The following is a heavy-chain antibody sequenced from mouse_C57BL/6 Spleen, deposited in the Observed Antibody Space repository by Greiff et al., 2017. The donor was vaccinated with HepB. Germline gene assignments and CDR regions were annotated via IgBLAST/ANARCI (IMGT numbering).Heavy chain of an antibody. Sequence: QVHVKQSGPELVKPGASVKISCKASGYAFSSSWMNWVKQRPGKGLEWIGRIYPGDGDTNYNGKFKGKATLTADKSSSTAYMQLSSLTSEDSAVYFCARSGHYYGSSYGYFDVWGTGTTVTVSS. V-gene: IGHV1-82*01. J-gene: IGHJ1*03. D-gene: IGHD1-1*01. CDR1: GYAFSSSW. CDR2: IYPGDGDT. CDR3: ARSGHYYGSSYGYFDV.